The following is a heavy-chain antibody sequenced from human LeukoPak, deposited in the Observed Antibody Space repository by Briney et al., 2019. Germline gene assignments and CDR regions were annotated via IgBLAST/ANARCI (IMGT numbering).Heavy chain of an antibody. CDR2: IIPIFGAA. CDR3: ARDLITMVRGVIHYYYGMDV. D-gene: IGHD3-10*01. Sequence: SVKVSCKASGGPFSSYAISWVRQAPGQGLEWMGGIIPIFGAAISAQKFQDRVTITADESASTAYMELSSLRSEDTAVYYCARDLITMVRGVIHYYYGMDVWGQGTTVTVSS. V-gene: IGHV1-69*01. CDR1: GGPFSSYA. J-gene: IGHJ6*02.